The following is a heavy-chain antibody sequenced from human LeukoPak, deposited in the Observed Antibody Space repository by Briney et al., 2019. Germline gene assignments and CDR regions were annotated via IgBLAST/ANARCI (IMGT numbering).Heavy chain of an antibody. D-gene: IGHD6-13*01. CDR3: ASSIAAAGPLNFDY. V-gene: IGHV1-3*01. CDR1: GCTFTSYP. CDR2: INAGNGNT. Sequence: GSVQDSCKASGCTFTSYPRHWVRQAPGERPEWMGWINAGNGNTKYSQKFQGRVTITRDTSASTAYMELSSLRSDDTAVYYCASSIAAAGPLNFDYWGQGTLVTVSS. J-gene: IGHJ4*02.